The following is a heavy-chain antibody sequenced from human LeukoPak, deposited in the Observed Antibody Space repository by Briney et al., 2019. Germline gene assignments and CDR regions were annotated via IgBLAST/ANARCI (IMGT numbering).Heavy chain of an antibody. CDR1: GFTFSSYG. CDR3: AKIPYSSGWVQNWFDP. V-gene: IGHV3-30*18. J-gene: IGHJ5*02. Sequence: GGSLRLSCAASGFTFSSYGMHWVRQAPGKGLEWVAVISYDGGNKYYADSVKGRFTISRDNSKNTLYLQMNSLRAEDTAVYYCAKIPYSSGWVQNWFDPWGQGTLVTVSS. CDR2: ISYDGGNK. D-gene: IGHD6-19*01.